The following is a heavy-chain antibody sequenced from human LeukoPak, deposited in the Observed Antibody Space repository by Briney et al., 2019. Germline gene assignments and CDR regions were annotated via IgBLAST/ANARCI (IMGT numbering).Heavy chain of an antibody. J-gene: IGHJ6*03. V-gene: IGHV1-18*01. CDR3: ARVFTIFGVVITYYMDV. CDR2: ISTYNGNT. Sequence: GASVKVSCKPSGYSFSNYGISWVRQAPGRGLEWMGWISTYNGNTNYAQKFRGRVTMTTDTSTSTAYMELRSLRFDDTAVYYCARVFTIFGVVITYYMDVWGKGTTVTVSS. D-gene: IGHD3-3*01. CDR1: GYSFSNYG.